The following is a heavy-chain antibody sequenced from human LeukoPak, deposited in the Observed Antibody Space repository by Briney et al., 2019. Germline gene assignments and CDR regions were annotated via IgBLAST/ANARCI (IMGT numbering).Heavy chain of an antibody. V-gene: IGHV3-30*02. CDR3: AKDKPEWYNWKNWFDP. J-gene: IGHJ5*02. D-gene: IGHD1-20*01. Sequence: GGSLRLSCAAHRFTFSSYGMHWVRQAPGKGLEWVAFIRYDGSNKYYADSVKGRFTISRDNSKNTLYLQMNSLRAEDTAVYYCAKDKPEWYNWKNWFDPWGQGTLVTVSS. CDR2: IRYDGSNK. CDR1: RFTFSSYG.